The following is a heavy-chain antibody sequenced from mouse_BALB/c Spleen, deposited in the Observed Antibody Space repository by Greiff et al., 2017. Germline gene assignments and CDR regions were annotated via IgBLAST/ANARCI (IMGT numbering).Heavy chain of an antibody. Sequence: VQLKESGGGLVKPGGSLKLSCAASGFTFSDYYMYWVRQTPEKRLEWVATISDGGSYTYYPDSVKGRFTISRDNAKNNLYLQMSSLKSEDTAMYYCARDPSLDYWGQGTTLTVSS. J-gene: IGHJ2*01. CDR1: GFTFSDYY. CDR3: ARDPSLDY. V-gene: IGHV5-4*02. CDR2: ISDGGSYT.